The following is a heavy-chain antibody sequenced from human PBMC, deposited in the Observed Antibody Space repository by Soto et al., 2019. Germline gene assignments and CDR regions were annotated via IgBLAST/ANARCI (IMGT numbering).Heavy chain of an antibody. J-gene: IGHJ4*02. Sequence: EVQLVESGGGLVQPGGSLRLSCEASGFTFSSYWMSWVRQAPGKGLEWVANIKEDGSEKYYVDSVKGRFTISRDNAKNLLFLQMNSLKAEDTAVYYCVRVGRLGGYWGQGTLVTVSS. V-gene: IGHV3-7*03. CDR1: GFTFSSYW. CDR3: VRVGRLGGY. D-gene: IGHD3-16*01. CDR2: IKEDGSEK.